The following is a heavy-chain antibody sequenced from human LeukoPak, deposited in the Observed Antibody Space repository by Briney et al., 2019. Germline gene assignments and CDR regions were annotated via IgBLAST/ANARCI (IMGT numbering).Heavy chain of an antibody. CDR2: ISSNGGST. CDR3: ATTHRGELLSSFDY. D-gene: IGHD1-26*01. Sequence: GGPLRLSCAASGFTFSSYAMHWVRQAPGKGLEYVSAISSNGGSTYYANSVKGRFTISRDNSKNTLYLQMGSLRAEDMAVYYCATTHRGELLSSFDYWGQGTLVTVSS. CDR1: GFTFSSYA. J-gene: IGHJ4*02. V-gene: IGHV3-64*01.